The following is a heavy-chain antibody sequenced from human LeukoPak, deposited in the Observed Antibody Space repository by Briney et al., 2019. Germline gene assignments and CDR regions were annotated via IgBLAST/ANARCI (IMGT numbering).Heavy chain of an antibody. CDR1: GITFSSYG. V-gene: IGHV3-23*01. Sequence: GGSLRLSCAASGITFSSYGMSWVRQVPGKGLEWVSSISHTGGSPYYADSVKGRFTISRDNAKNTLNLQMNSLRAEDTAVYYCARDLGQYYDTSDNWFDPWGQGTLVTVSS. CDR2: ISHTGGSP. J-gene: IGHJ5*02. CDR3: ARDLGQYYDTSDNWFDP. D-gene: IGHD3-22*01.